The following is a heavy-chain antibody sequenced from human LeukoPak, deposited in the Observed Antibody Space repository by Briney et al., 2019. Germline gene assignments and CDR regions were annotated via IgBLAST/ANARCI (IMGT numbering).Heavy chain of an antibody. Sequence: GGSLRLSCAASGFTFDDYGLSWVRQAPGKGLEWVSTINWNGGSTGYADSVKGRFTISRDNAKNSLYLQMNSLKTEDTAVYYCTTDMRQYYYDTSGYWGQGTLVTVSS. V-gene: IGHV3-20*04. J-gene: IGHJ4*02. CDR2: INWNGGST. D-gene: IGHD3-22*01. CDR3: TTDMRQYYYDTSGY. CDR1: GFTFDDYG.